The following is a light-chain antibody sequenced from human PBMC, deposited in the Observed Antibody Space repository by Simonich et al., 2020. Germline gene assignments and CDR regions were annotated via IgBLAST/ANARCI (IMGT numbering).Light chain of an antibody. CDR2: DVS. Sequence: QSALTQPRSVSGSPGQSVTISCTGTSSVVGGYTYVSWYQQHPGKAPKLMTYDVSKRPSGVPDRFSGSKSGNTASLTISGLQAEDEADYYCCSYAGSYTFVFGGGTKLTVL. V-gene: IGLV2-11*01. J-gene: IGLJ3*02. CDR1: SSVVGGYTY. CDR3: CSYAGSYTFV.